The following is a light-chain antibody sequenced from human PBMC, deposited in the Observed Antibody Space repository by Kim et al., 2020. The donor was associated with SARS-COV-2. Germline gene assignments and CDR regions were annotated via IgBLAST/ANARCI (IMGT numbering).Light chain of an antibody. CDR3: SSYTSSSTLV. CDR2: DVS. V-gene: IGLV2-14*01. J-gene: IGLJ2*01. CDR1: SSDVGGYNY. Sequence: LSQPASVSGSPGQSITISCTGTSSDVGGYNYVSWYQQHPGKAPKLMIYDVSKRPSGVSNRFSGSKSGNTASLTISGLQAEDEADYYCSSYTSSSTLVFGGGTQLTVL.